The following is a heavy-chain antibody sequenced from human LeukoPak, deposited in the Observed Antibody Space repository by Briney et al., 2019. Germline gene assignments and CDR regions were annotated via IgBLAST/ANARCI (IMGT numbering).Heavy chain of an antibody. Sequence: QPGGSLRLSCAASGFTFSSFSMNWVRQAPGKGREWISFITSSSSTIYYADSVKGRFTVSRDNAKNSLYLQTNNLRDEATAVYYCARSPAGIGDYWGQGTLVTVSS. CDR1: GFTFSSFS. J-gene: IGHJ4*02. CDR2: ITSSSSTI. V-gene: IGHV3-48*02. D-gene: IGHD1-26*01. CDR3: ARSPAGIGDY.